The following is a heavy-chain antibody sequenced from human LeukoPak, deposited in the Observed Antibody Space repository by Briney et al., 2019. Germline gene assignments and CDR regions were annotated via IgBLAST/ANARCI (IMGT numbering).Heavy chain of an antibody. CDR3: AREVDTAMVITSWFDP. Sequence: SETLSLTCTVSGGSISSSSYYWGWIRQPPGKGLEWIGSIYYSGSTYYNPSLKSRVTISVDTSKNQFSLKLSSVTAADTAVYYCAREVDTAMVITSWFDPWGQGTLVTVSS. J-gene: IGHJ5*02. D-gene: IGHD5-18*01. V-gene: IGHV4-39*07. CDR2: IYYSGST. CDR1: GGSISSSSYY.